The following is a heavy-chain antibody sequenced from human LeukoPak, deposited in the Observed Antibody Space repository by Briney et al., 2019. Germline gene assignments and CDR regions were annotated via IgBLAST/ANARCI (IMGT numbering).Heavy chain of an antibody. V-gene: IGHV3-23*01. D-gene: IGHD5-24*01. CDR2: SGTYGRT. Sequence: GGSLRLSCVASGFTFSSNVLNWVRQAPGKGLEWVSVSGTYGRTQYADSVKGRFTISRDSSKNTLYLQINSLRVEDTAVYYCARGMDGYGPDAFDIWGQGTMVIVSS. J-gene: IGHJ3*02. CDR3: ARGMDGYGPDAFDI. CDR1: GFTFSSNV.